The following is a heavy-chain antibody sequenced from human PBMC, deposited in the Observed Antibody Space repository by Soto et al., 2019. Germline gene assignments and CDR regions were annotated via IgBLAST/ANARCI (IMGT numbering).Heavy chain of an antibody. CDR3: AREIGYSSTWPSY. J-gene: IGHJ4*02. V-gene: IGHV3-30-3*01. CDR1: GFTYSTYT. D-gene: IGHD6-13*01. Sequence: PGGSLRLSCAASGFTYSTYTMHWVRQAPGKGLEWVAVISYDGNNKFYADSVKGRFTISRDNSGNTLYLEMKSLRVEDTAVYYCAREIGYSSTWPSYWGPGTLVTVSS. CDR2: ISYDGNNK.